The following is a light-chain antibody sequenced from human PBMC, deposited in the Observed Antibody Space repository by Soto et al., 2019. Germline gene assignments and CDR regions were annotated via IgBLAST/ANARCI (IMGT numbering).Light chain of an antibody. Sequence: DIQLTQSPSSLPASVGDRVTITCRASQRIGSWLAWYQQKPGKAPKLLIYDVSSLESGVPSRFSGSGSGTEFTLTIRSLQPDDFATYYCQQRQSWPRTFGQGTKVDIK. CDR3: QQRQSWPRT. J-gene: IGKJ1*01. V-gene: IGKV1-5*01. CDR1: QRIGSW. CDR2: DVS.